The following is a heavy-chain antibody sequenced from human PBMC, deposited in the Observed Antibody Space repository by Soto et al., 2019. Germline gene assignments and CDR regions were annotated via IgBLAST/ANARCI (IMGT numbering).Heavy chain of an antibody. D-gene: IGHD4-4*01. J-gene: IGHJ6*02. V-gene: IGHV3-30-3*01. CDR3: ARALTVTDYYYGMDV. Sequence: PGGSLRLSCAASGFTFSSYAMHWVRQAPGKGLEWVAVISYDGSNKYYADSVKGRFTISRDNSKNTLYLQMNSLRAEDTAVYYCARALTVTDYYYGMDVWGQGTTVTVSS. CDR2: ISYDGSNK. CDR1: GFTFSSYA.